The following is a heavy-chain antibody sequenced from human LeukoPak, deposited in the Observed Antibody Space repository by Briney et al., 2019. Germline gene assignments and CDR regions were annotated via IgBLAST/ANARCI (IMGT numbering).Heavy chain of an antibody. CDR3: ARDTSDIVATNFAY. Sequence: PGGSLRLSCAASGFTFSSYAMHWVRQAPGKGLEYVSAISSNGGSTYYANSVKGRFTISRKNSKTPLYLQMGSLRAEDMAVYYCARDTSDIVATNFAYWGQGTLVTVSS. J-gene: IGHJ4*02. D-gene: IGHD5-12*01. V-gene: IGHV3-64*01. CDR2: ISSNGGST. CDR1: GFTFSSYA.